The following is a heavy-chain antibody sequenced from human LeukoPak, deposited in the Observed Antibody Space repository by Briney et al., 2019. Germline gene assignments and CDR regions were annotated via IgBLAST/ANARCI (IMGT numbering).Heavy chain of an antibody. CDR2: IIPIFGTA. V-gene: IGHV1-69*05. CDR3: ARDLSISSTSCPSH. Sequence: ASVKVSCKASGGTFSSYAISWVRQAPGQGLEWMGGIIPIFGTANYAQKFQGRVTITTDESTSTAYMELSSLRSEDTAVYYCARDLSISSTSCPSHWGQGTLVTVSS. J-gene: IGHJ4*02. CDR1: GGTFSSYA. D-gene: IGHD2-2*01.